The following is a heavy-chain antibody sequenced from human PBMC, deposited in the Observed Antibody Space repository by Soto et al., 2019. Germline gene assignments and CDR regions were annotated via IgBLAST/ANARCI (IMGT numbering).Heavy chain of an antibody. J-gene: IGHJ3*02. CDR1: GFTFSSYA. CDR2: ISGSGGST. V-gene: IGHV3-23*01. Sequence: GGSLRLSCAASGFTFSSYAMSWVHQAPGKGLEWVSAISGSGGSTYYADSVKGRFTISRDNSKNTLYLQINSLRAEDTAVYYCAKDLGNRWDIVVVPAATASRAFDIWGQGTMVTVSS. D-gene: IGHD2-2*01. CDR3: AKDLGNRWDIVVVPAATASRAFDI.